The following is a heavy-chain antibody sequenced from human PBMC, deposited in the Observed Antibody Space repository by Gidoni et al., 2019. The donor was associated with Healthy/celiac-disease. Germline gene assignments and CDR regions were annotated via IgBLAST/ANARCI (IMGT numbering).Heavy chain of an antibody. D-gene: IGHD3-3*01. Sequence: QVQLVQSGAEVKKPGASVKVSCKASGSTFTRYAMHWVRQAPGQRLEVMGWINAGNGNTKYSQKFQGRVTITRDTAAITAYMELSSLRSEDTAVYYCARDHSDSNAFDIWGQGTMVTVSS. CDR3: ARDHSDSNAFDI. J-gene: IGHJ3*02. CDR2: INAGNGNT. V-gene: IGHV1-3*01. CDR1: GSTFTRYA.